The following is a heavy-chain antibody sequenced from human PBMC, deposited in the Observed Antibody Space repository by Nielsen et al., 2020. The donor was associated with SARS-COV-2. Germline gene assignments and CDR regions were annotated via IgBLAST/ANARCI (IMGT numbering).Heavy chain of an antibody. V-gene: IGHV1-18*04. J-gene: IGHJ3*02. Sequence: ASVKVSCKASGYTFTVFGISWVRQAPGQGLEWMGWSSSYNANTNYAEKFQGRVTMTPDTSTSTAYMELRSLRSDDTAVYYCASRYDDSVLAAFDIWGQGTMVTVSS. CDR1: GYTFTVFG. CDR2: SSSYNANT. D-gene: IGHD4-17*01. CDR3: ASRYDDSVLAAFDI.